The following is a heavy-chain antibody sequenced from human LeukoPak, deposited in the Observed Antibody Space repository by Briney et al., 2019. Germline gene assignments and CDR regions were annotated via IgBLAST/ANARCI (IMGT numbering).Heavy chain of an antibody. CDR3: VKEITMVRGVFDY. V-gene: IGHV3-23*01. D-gene: IGHD3-10*01. J-gene: IGHJ4*02. CDR1: GFTFSSYA. Sequence: GGSLRLSCAASGFTFSSYAMSWVRQAPGKGLEWVSAISGSGGSTYYADPVKGRFTISRDNSKNTLYLQMNSLRAEDTAVYYCVKEITMVRGVFDYWGQGTLVTVSS. CDR2: ISGSGGST.